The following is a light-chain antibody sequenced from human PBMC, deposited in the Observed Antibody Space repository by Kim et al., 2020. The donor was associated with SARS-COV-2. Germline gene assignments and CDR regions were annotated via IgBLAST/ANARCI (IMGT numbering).Light chain of an antibody. CDR1: QSVSSSY. V-gene: IGKV3-20*01. J-gene: IGKJ1*01. CDR2: GAS. Sequence: LSPGERATLSGRASQSVSSSYLAWYQQKPGQAPRLLIYGASSRATGIPDRFSGSGSGTDFTLTISRLEPEDFAVYYCQQYGSSTTFGQGTKVEIK. CDR3: QQYGSSTT.